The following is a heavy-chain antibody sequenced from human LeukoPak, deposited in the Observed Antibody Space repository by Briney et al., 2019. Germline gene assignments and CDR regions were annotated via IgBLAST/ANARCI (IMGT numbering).Heavy chain of an antibody. CDR2: IRFDGSYK. CDR1: GFTFSSYG. CDR3: AREMGGYPFDY. J-gene: IGHJ4*02. Sequence: GGSLRLSCAASGFTFSSYGMHWVRQAPGKGLEWVTFIRFDGSYKSYADSVKGRFTISRDNSKNTLYLQMNSLRAEDTAVYYCAREMGGYPFDYWGQGTLVTVSS. V-gene: IGHV3-30*02. D-gene: IGHD5-12*01.